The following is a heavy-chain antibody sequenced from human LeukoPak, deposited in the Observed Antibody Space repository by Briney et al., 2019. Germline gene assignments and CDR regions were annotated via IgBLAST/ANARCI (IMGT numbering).Heavy chain of an antibody. D-gene: IGHD6-6*01. CDR2: IYHSGST. Sequence: PSETLSLTCTVSGYSISSGYYWGWIRQPPGKGLEWIGSIYHSGSTYYNPSLKSRVTISVDTSKNRFSLKLSSVTAADTAVYYCARVAARGRSYYYYYMDVWGKGTTVTVSS. CDR1: GYSISSGYY. V-gene: IGHV4-38-2*02. J-gene: IGHJ6*03. CDR3: ARVAARGRSYYYYYMDV.